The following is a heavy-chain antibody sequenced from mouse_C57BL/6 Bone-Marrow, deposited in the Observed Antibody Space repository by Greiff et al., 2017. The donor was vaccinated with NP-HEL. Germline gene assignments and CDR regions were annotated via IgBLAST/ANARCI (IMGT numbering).Heavy chain of an antibody. J-gene: IGHJ3*01. Sequence: VQLQQPEAELVKPGASVKLSCKASGYTFTSYWMHWVKQRPGRGLEWIGRIDPSSGGTKYNEKFKSKATLTVDKPSSTAYMQLSSLTSEDSAVYYCARGYDYDGTWFAYWGQGTLVTVSA. CDR2: IDPSSGGT. CDR1: GYTFTSYW. CDR3: ARGYDYDGTWFAY. D-gene: IGHD2-4*01. V-gene: IGHV1-72*01.